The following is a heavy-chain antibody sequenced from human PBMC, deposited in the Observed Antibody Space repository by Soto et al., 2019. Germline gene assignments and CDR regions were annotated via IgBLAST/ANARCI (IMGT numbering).Heavy chain of an antibody. Sequence: QVQLVQSGAEVKKPGSSVKVSCKASGGTFSSYAISWVRQAPGQGLEWMGGIIPIFGTANYAQKVQGRVTITADESTRTAYMELSSLRSEDTAVYYCARVGIRRGYSPYGMDVWGQGTTVTVSS. V-gene: IGHV1-69*01. J-gene: IGHJ6*02. CDR3: ARVGIRRGYSPYGMDV. CDR1: GGTFSSYA. CDR2: IIPIFGTA. D-gene: IGHD5-18*01.